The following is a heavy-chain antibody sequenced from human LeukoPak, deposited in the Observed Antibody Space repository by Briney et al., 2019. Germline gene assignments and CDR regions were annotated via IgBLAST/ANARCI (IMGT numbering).Heavy chain of an antibody. V-gene: IGHV3-23*01. CDR1: GFTFSSYA. Sequence: PGGSLRLSCAASGFTFSSYAMSWVRQAPGKGLEWVSAISGSGGSTYYADSVKGRFTISRDNSNNTLYLQMNSLRAADTAVYYCAREGYSSSAEFDYWGQGTLVTVSS. D-gene: IGHD6-6*01. J-gene: IGHJ4*02. CDR3: AREGYSSSAEFDY. CDR2: ISGSGGST.